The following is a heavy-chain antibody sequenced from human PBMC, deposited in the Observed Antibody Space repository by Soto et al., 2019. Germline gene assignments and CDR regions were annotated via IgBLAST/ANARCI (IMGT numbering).Heavy chain of an antibody. CDR3: ASSRDGYSFDY. CDR1: GFTFSNYA. CDR2: ISSNGGST. V-gene: IGHV3-64*01. J-gene: IGHJ4*02. Sequence: SLRLSCAASGFTFSNYAMHWVRQAPGKGLEYVSTISSNGGSTYYASSVKGRFTISRDNSKNTLYLQMGSLRAEDMAVYYCASSRDGYSFDYWGQGTLVTVYS. D-gene: IGHD4-4*01.